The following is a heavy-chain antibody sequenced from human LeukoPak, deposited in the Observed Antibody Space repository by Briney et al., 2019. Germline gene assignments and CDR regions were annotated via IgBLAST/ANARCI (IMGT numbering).Heavy chain of an antibody. Sequence: SETLSLTCTVSGGSISSYYWSWIRQPPGKGLEWIGYIYYSGSTNYNPSLKSRVTISVDTSKNQFSLKLNSVTAADTAVYYCARGNSSGYLAWFAPWGREPWSPSPQ. CDR3: ARGNSSGYLAWFAP. D-gene: IGHD3-22*01. V-gene: IGHV4-59*01. J-gene: IGHJ5*02. CDR1: GGSISSYY. CDR2: IYYSGST.